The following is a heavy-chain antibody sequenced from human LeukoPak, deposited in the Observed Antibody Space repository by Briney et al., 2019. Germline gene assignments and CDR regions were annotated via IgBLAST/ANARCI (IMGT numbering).Heavy chain of an antibody. CDR3: AKAEAYCSSTSCYKSPWFDP. D-gene: IGHD2-2*02. CDR1: GFTFSSYA. CDR2: ISGSGGST. V-gene: IGHV3-23*01. J-gene: IGHJ5*02. Sequence: PGGSLILSCAASGFTFSSYAMSWVRQAPGKGLEWVSAISGSGGSTYYADSVKGRFTISRDNSKSTLYLQMNSLRAEDTAVYYCAKAEAYCSSTSCYKSPWFDPWGQGTLVTVSS.